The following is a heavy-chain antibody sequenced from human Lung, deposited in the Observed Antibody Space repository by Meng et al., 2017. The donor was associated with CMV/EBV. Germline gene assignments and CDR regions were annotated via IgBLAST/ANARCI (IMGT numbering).Heavy chain of an antibody. D-gene: IGHD2-21*02. J-gene: IGHJ4*02. CDR3: ASLGGLLFDFSHVLDY. CDR2: IYYSGST. V-gene: IGHV4-39*06. Sequence: SESXSLXCTVSGGSVSSISYYCDWIRQPPGKGLEWIGSIYYSGSTNYNPSLKSRVTISVETSKNQFTLKMSSVTAADTAVYYGASLGGLLFDFSHVLDYWXQGTXVTVAS. CDR1: GGSVSSISYY.